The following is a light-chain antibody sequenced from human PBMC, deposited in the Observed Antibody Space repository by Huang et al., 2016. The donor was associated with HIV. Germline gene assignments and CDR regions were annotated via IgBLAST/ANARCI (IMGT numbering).Light chain of an antibody. V-gene: IGKV1D-13*01. CDR1: QDLTDA. CDR3: QQFKNYPLT. Sequence: AIQLTQSPSFLSASVGDRVTITCRASQDLTDALAWYQQKQGKPPKVLIYDSSSLESGVPSRFSGSGSGADFTLTISSLQPEDFATYYCQQFKNYPLTFGGGTKVEVK. J-gene: IGKJ4*01. CDR2: DSS.